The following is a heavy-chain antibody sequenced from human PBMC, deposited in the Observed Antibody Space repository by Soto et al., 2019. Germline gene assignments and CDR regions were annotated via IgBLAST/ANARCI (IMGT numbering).Heavy chain of an antibody. Sequence: EVQLVESGGGLVQPGGSLRLSCAASGFTFSTYNMNWVRQAPGKGLEWVSYIRSSSNTIYYADSVEGRFTISRDNAKNSLYLQMNSQRDEDTAVYYCARDRVWDWSGRYGWDYWGQGTLVTVSS. J-gene: IGHJ4*02. CDR3: ARDRVWDWSGRYGWDY. CDR2: IRSSSNTI. V-gene: IGHV3-48*02. CDR1: GFTFSTYN. D-gene: IGHD1-26*01.